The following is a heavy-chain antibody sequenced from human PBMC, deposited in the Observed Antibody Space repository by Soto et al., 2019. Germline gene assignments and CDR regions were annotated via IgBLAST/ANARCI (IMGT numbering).Heavy chain of an antibody. CDR2: ISSSSSTI. Sequence: LRLSCAASGFTFSSYSMNWVRQAPGKGLEWVPNISSSSSTIYYADSVKGRLTISKDNAKNSLYLQMNSLRDEDTAVFYFARPDDYDILTDYYYGMDVWGQGTTVTVSS. CDR3: ARPDDYDILTDYYYGMDV. D-gene: IGHD3-9*01. V-gene: IGHV3-48*02. J-gene: IGHJ6*02. CDR1: GFTFSSYS.